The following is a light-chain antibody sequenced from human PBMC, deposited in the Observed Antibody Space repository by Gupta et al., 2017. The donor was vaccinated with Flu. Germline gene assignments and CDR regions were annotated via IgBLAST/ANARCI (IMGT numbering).Light chain of an antibody. J-gene: IGKJ1*01. V-gene: IGKV1-16*02. CDR3: QQYYSYPWT. CDR1: QVISNF. Sequence: TITCLAIQVISNFLAWFQQKPGKAATSLIDAAFSFQSGLPSKFSCSGSGTDFPLTISSLQPEDFATYYCQQYYSYPWTLGLGTKVDLK. CDR2: AAF.